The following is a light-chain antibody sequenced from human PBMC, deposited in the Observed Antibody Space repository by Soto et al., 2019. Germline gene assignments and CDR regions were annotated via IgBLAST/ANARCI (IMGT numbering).Light chain of an antibody. J-gene: IGLJ2*01. CDR2: RNN. V-gene: IGLV1-47*01. Sequence: QSVLTQPPTASATPGQRVTISCSGSSSNIGNNYGYWYQQLPGTAPKLLIYRNNQRPSGVPDRFSGYNSGTSASLAISGLRSEDEADYYCAAWDDSLSGVLFGGGTKLTVL. CDR3: AAWDDSLSGVL. CDR1: SSNIGNNY.